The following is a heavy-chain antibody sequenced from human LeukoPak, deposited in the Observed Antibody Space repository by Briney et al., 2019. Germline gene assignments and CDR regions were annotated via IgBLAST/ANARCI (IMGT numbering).Heavy chain of an antibody. D-gene: IGHD3-9*01. CDR2: IYHSGST. V-gene: IGHV4-38-2*01. Sequence: SETLSLTCAVSGYSISSGYYWGWIRQPPWKGLEWIGSIYHSGSTYYNPSLKSRVTISVDTSKNQFSLKLSSVTAADTAVYYCARHLYDILTGYYPWWFDPWGQGTLVTVSS. CDR1: GYSISSGYY. CDR3: ARHLYDILTGYYPWWFDP. J-gene: IGHJ5*02.